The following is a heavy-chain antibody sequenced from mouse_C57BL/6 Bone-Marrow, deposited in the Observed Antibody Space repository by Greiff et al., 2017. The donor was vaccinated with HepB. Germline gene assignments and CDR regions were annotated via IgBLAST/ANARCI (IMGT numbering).Heavy chain of an antibody. CDR1: GYTFTSYG. CDR2: IYPRSGNT. J-gene: IGHJ2*01. V-gene: IGHV1-81*01. Sequence: VNLVESGAELARPGASVKLSCKASGYTFTSYGISWVKQRTGQGLEWIGEIYPRSGNTYYNEKFKGKATLTADKSSSTAYMELRSLTSEDSAVYFCACGEDYLYFDYWGQGTTLTVSS. CDR3: ACGEDYLYFDY. D-gene: IGHD2-4*01.